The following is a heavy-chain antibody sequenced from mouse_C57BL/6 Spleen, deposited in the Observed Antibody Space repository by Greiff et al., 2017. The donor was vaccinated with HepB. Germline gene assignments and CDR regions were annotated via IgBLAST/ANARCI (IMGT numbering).Heavy chain of an antibody. CDR3: ARERLGRAWFAY. Sequence: VESGGGLVKPGGSLKLSCAASGFTFSSYAMSWVRQTPEKRLEWVATISDGGSYTYYPDNVKGRFTISRDNAKNNLYLQMSHLKSEDTAMYYCARERLGRAWFAYWGQGTLVTVSA. CDR2: ISDGGSYT. D-gene: IGHD4-1*01. J-gene: IGHJ3*01. V-gene: IGHV5-4*01. CDR1: GFTFSSYA.